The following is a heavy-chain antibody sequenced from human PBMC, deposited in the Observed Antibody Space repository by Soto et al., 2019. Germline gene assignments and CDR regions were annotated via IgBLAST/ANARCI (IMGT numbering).Heavy chain of an antibody. V-gene: IGHV3-30*18. CDR2: ISYDGSNK. CDR1: GFTFSSYG. J-gene: IGHJ6*02. CDR3: AKGLRYFDWLLYRPLDYYYGMDV. D-gene: IGHD3-9*01. Sequence: GGSLRLSCAASGFTFSSYGMHWVRQAPGKGLEWVAVISYDGSNKYYADSVKGRFTISRDNSKNTLYLQMNSLRAEDTAVYYCAKGLRYFDWLLYRPLDYYYGMDVWGQGTTVTVSS.